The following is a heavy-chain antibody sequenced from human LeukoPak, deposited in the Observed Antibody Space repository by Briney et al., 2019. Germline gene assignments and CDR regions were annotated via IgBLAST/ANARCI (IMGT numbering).Heavy chain of an antibody. Sequence: ASVKVSCKVSGYTLTELSIHWVRQAPGKGLEWMGYFDPEDGETIYVQKFQGRVTMTEDTSTDTAYMELSSLRFEDTAVYYCATDSDGAFIAARPGVPDAFDIWGQGTMVTVSS. V-gene: IGHV1-24*01. J-gene: IGHJ3*02. CDR3: ATDSDGAFIAARPGVPDAFDI. D-gene: IGHD6-6*01. CDR1: GYTLTELS. CDR2: FDPEDGET.